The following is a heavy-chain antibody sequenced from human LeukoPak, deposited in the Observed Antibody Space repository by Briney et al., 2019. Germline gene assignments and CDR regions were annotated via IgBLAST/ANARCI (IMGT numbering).Heavy chain of an antibody. V-gene: IGHV3-23*01. CDR3: AKDMYYDSSGPVFDY. D-gene: IGHD3-22*01. Sequence: PGGTLRLSCAASGFTFSNYGMSWVRQAPGKGLEWVSTISGSGGNTYYADSVKGRFTTSRDTSKNTLYLQMNSPRAEDTAVYYCAKDMYYDSSGPVFDYWGQGTLVTVSS. CDR2: ISGSGGNT. J-gene: IGHJ4*02. CDR1: GFTFSNYG.